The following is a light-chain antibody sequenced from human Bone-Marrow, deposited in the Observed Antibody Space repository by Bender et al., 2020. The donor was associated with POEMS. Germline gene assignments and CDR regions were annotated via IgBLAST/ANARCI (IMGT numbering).Light chain of an antibody. J-gene: IGLJ3*02. CDR3: SSYTSSTTWV. V-gene: IGLV2-14*02. CDR2: DVN. CDR1: SGDVGAYNL. Sequence: QSALAQPASVSGSPGQSITISCSGTSGDVGAYNLVSWYQQQPGRAPTLLVYDVNKRPSGVPARFSGSKSGNTASLTISGLQAEDEADYYCSSYTSSTTWVFGGGTKLTVL.